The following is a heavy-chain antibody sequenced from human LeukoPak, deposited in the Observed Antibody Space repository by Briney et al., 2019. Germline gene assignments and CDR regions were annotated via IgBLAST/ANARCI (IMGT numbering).Heavy chain of an antibody. CDR1: GYTFTGYY. Sequence: ASVKVSCKASGYTFTGYYMHWVRQAPARGLEWMGWINPNSGGTNYAQKFQGRVTMTRDTSISTAHMELSRMTSADTAVYYCARVRMYSSSWYPDYWGQGTLVTVSS. D-gene: IGHD6-13*01. CDR3: ARVRMYSSSWYPDY. CDR2: INPNSGGT. J-gene: IGHJ4*02. V-gene: IGHV1-2*02.